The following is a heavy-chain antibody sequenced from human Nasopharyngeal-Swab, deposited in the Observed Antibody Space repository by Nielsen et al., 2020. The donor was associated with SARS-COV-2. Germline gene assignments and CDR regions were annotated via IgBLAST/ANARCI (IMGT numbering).Heavy chain of an antibody. J-gene: IGHJ6*02. CDR1: GGSFSGYY. CDR3: AREGWELRDV. D-gene: IGHD1-26*01. CDR2: INHSGST. V-gene: IGHV4-34*01. Sequence: SETLSLTCAVYGGSFSGYYWSGIRQPPGKGLEWIGEINHSGSTNYNPSLKSRVTTSVDTSKNQFSLKLSSVTAADTAVYYCAREGWELRDVWGQGTTVTVSS.